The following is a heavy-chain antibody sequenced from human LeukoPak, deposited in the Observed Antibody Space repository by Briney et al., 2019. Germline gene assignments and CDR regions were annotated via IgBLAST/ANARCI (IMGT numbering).Heavy chain of an antibody. CDR1: GFTFTSYW. CDR3: ARAADSSGWYDYFDY. Sequence: PGGSLRLPCAASGFTFTSYWMHWVRQAPGKGLLWVSRINSDGSSTIYADSVKGRFTISRDNAKNTLYLQMNSLRAEDTAVYYCARAADSSGWYDYFDYWGQGTLVTVSS. D-gene: IGHD6-19*01. CDR2: INSDGSST. V-gene: IGHV3-74*01. J-gene: IGHJ4*02.